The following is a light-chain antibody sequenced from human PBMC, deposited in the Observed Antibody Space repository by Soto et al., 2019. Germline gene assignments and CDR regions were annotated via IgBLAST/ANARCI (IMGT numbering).Light chain of an antibody. V-gene: IGKV3-20*01. J-gene: IGKJ1*01. CDR3: QQYGSSPRT. CDR2: GAS. Sequence: EIVLTQSPGTLSLSPGERATLSCRASQSVSSSYLAWYQQRPGQAPRLLIYGASNRATGLPARFSGSGSGTDFTLTISRLEPEDFAVYYCQQYGSSPRTFGQGTKVEIK. CDR1: QSVSSSY.